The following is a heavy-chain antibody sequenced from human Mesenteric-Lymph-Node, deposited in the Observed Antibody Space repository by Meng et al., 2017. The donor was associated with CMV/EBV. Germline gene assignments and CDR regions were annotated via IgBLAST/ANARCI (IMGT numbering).Heavy chain of an antibody. CDR1: SISSGNYY. CDR3: ARTEDCSRTSCFTGFDP. D-gene: IGHD2-2*01. Sequence: SISSGNYYWSWIRQPPGKRLEWIGFIYHSWRTYYNPSLKSRLTISVDTSKNQFSLILTSVTAADTAVYYCARTEDCSRTSCFTGFDPWGQGTLVTVSS. J-gene: IGHJ5*02. CDR2: IYHSWRT. V-gene: IGHV4-30-4*08.